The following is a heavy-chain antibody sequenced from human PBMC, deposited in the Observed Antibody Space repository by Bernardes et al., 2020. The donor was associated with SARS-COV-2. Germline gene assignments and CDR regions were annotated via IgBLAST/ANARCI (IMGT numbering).Heavy chain of an antibody. Sequence: GGSLRLSCAASGFTVSSNYMSWVRQAPGKGLEWVSVIYSGGSTYYADSVKGRFTISRDNSKNTLYLQMNSLRAEDTAVYYCARYYYEDAFDIWGQGTMVTVSS. D-gene: IGHD3-22*01. CDR2: IYSGGST. J-gene: IGHJ3*02. V-gene: IGHV3-66*01. CDR3: ARYYYEDAFDI. CDR1: GFTVSSNY.